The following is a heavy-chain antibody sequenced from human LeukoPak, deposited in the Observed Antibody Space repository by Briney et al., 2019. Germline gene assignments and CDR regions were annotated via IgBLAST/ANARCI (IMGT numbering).Heavy chain of an antibody. CDR2: IYSGGST. CDR1: GFTVSSNY. D-gene: IGHD4-17*01. V-gene: IGHV3-53*01. CDR3: ARETSYGDYEGGQVY. J-gene: IGHJ4*02. Sequence: RGSLRLSCAASGFTVSSNYMSWVRQAPGKGLEWVSVIYSGGSTYYADSVKGRFTISRDNPKNTLYLQMNSLRAEDTAVYYCARETSYGDYEGGQVYWGQGTLVTVSS.